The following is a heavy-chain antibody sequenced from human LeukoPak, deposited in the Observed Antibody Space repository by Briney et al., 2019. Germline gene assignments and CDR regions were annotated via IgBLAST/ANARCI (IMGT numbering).Heavy chain of an antibody. Sequence: GASVKVSCKASGYTFTSYGISWVRQAPGQGLEWMGWISAYNGNTNYAQELQGRVTMTTDTSTSTAYMELRSLRSDDTAVYYCARDEDCTNGVCYLTLYWGQGTLVTVSS. CDR3: ARDEDCTNGVCYLTLY. CDR1: GYTFTSYG. J-gene: IGHJ4*02. CDR2: ISAYNGNT. V-gene: IGHV1-18*01. D-gene: IGHD2-8*01.